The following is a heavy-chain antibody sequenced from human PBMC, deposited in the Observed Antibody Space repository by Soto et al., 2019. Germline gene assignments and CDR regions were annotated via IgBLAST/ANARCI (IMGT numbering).Heavy chain of an antibody. CDR3: ARGVIDYGDYGRGYNWFDT. CDR1: GYTFTRYD. CDR2: MNPNNGNT. Sequence: ASVKVSCKASGYTFTRYDINWVRQATGQGLEWMGWMNPNNGNTGYAQKFQGRVTMNRNTSISTAYMELSSLRSEDTAVYYCARGVIDYGDYGRGYNWFDTRGQGTLVPVSS. V-gene: IGHV1-8*01. D-gene: IGHD4-17*01. J-gene: IGHJ5*02.